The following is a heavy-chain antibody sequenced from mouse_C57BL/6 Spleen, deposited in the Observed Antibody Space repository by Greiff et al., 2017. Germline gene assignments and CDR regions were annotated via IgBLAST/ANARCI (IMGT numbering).Heavy chain of an antibody. CDR2: IYPGDGDT. D-gene: IGHD2-1*01. CDR3: ARYGNYPLFDY. J-gene: IGHJ2*01. Sequence: VQLQQSGPELVKPGASVKISCKASGYAFSSSWMNWVKQRPGKGLEWIGRIYPGDGDTNYNGKFKGKATLTADKSSSTAYMQLSSLTSEDSAVYFCARYGNYPLFDYWGQGTTLTVSS. V-gene: IGHV1-82*01. CDR1: GYAFSSSW.